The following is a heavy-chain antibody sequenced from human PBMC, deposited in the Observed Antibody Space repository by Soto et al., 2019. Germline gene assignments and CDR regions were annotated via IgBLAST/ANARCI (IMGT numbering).Heavy chain of an antibody. CDR1: GGSFSGYY. D-gene: IGHD3-22*01. CDR3: ARRGWYYDSSGYYVAYFDY. V-gene: IGHV4-34*01. CDR2: INHSGST. Sequence: SETLCLTCAVYGGSFSGYYWSWIRQPPGKGLEWIGEINHSGSTNYNPSLKSRVTISVDTSKNQFSLKLSSVTAADTAVYYCARRGWYYDSSGYYVAYFDYRGQGTLVTLS. J-gene: IGHJ4*02.